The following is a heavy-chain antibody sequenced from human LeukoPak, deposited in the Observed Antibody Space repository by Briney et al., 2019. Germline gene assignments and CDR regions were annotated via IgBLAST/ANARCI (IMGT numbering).Heavy chain of an antibody. CDR2: IYHSGST. V-gene: IGHV4-59*01. J-gene: IGHJ5*02. CDR1: GVSISSYY. Sequence: SETLSLTCTVSGVSISSYYWSWIRQPPGKGLQWIGCIYHSGSTNYNPSLKSRVTISVDTSRNQFSLNLTSMTAADTAVYYCARVRWIAVAGRNWFDPWGQGTLVTVSS. D-gene: IGHD6-19*01. CDR3: ARVRWIAVAGRNWFDP.